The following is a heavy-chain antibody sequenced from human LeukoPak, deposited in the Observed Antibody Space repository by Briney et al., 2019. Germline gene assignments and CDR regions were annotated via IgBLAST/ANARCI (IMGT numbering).Heavy chain of an antibody. D-gene: IGHD6-19*01. Sequence: ASVKVSCTASGYTFTGYYMHWVRQAPGQGLEWMGWINPNSGGTNYAQKFQGRVTMTRDTSISTAYMELSRLRSDDTAVYYCARDRLTVAGTYYYYYGMDVWGQGTTVTVSS. J-gene: IGHJ6*02. CDR2: INPNSGGT. CDR3: ARDRLTVAGTYYYYYGMDV. CDR1: GYTFTGYY. V-gene: IGHV1-2*02.